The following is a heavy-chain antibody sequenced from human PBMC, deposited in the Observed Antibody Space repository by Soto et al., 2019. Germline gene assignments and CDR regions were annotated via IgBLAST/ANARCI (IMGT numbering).Heavy chain of an antibody. V-gene: IGHV4-34*01. Sequence: SETLSLTCAVYGGSFSGYYWSWIRQPPGKGLEWIGEINHSGSTNYNPSLKSRVTISVDTSKNQFSLKLSSVTAADTAVYYCARGRIAAAGYYYYYGMDVWGQGTTVTVSS. CDR2: INHSGST. CDR3: ARGRIAAAGYYYYYGMDV. CDR1: GGSFSGYY. D-gene: IGHD6-13*01. J-gene: IGHJ6*02.